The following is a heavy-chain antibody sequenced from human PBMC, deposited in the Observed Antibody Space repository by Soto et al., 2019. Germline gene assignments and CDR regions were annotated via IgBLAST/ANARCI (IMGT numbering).Heavy chain of an antibody. V-gene: IGHV4-34*01. D-gene: IGHD2-15*01. Sequence: QVQLQQWGAGLLKPSETLSLTCAVYGGSFSGYYWSWIRQPPGKGLEWIGEINHSGSTNYNPSLKSRGTISVDTSKNQFSLKLSSVTAADTAVYYCARGLGYCSGGSCCYYFDYWGQGTLVTVSS. CDR3: ARGLGYCSGGSCCYYFDY. J-gene: IGHJ4*02. CDR1: GGSFSGYY. CDR2: INHSGST.